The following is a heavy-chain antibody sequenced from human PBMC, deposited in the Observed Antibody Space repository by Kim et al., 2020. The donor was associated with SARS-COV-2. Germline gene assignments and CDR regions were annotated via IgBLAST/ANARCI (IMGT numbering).Heavy chain of an antibody. CDR3: ARDDPRGVGRLH. CDR2: IIPIFGTA. D-gene: IGHD3-10*01. CDR1: GGTFSSYA. Sequence: SVKVSCKASGGTFSSYAISWVRQAPGQGLEWMGGIIPIFGTANYAQKFQGRVTITADESTSTAYMELSSLRSEDTAVYYCARDDPRGVGRLHWGQGTLVTVSS. V-gene: IGHV1-69*13. J-gene: IGHJ4*02.